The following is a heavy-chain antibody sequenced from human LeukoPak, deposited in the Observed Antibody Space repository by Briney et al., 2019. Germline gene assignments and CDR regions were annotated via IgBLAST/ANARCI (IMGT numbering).Heavy chain of an antibody. CDR2: IYFSGTT. J-gene: IGHJ3*02. Sequence: SETLSLTCTVSGDSITNYYWSWMRQSPGKGLEWIGYIYFSGTTYYNTSLKSRITISIDTSKNQFFLKMDSVTAADTAVYYCARWEVRLNAFEMWGQGTMVTVSS. CDR1: GDSITNYY. CDR3: ARWEVRLNAFEM. V-gene: IGHV4-59*01. D-gene: IGHD3-10*01.